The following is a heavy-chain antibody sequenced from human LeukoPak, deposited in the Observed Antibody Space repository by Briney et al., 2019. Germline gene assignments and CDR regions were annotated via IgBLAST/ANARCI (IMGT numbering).Heavy chain of an antibody. CDR3: VGDKSYAFDI. V-gene: IGHV3-48*01. CDR2: IPRSGSNI. J-gene: IGHJ3*02. Sequence: GGSLRLSCAASGFTFSSYSMNWVRQAPGKGLEWVSYIPRSGSNIHYADSVKGRSTISRDNAKNSLYLQMNSLRAEDTAVYYCVGDKSYAFDIWGRGTTVTVSS. CDR1: GFTFSSYS.